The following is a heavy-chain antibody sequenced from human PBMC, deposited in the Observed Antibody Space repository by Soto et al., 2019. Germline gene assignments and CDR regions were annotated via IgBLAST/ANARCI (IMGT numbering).Heavy chain of an antibody. CDR1: GYTFTSYD. CDR3: ARVGDCSSTSCSYYYYYYYYMDV. V-gene: IGHV1-8*01. J-gene: IGHJ6*03. CDR2: MNPNSGNT. D-gene: IGHD2-2*01. Sequence: ASVKVSCKASGYTFTSYDINWVRQATGQGLEWMGWMNPNSGNTGNSQKFQGRGTMTRNTSIRTAYMELSSQRSEDTAVYYCARVGDCSSTSCSYYYYYYYYMDVWGKGTTVTVSS.